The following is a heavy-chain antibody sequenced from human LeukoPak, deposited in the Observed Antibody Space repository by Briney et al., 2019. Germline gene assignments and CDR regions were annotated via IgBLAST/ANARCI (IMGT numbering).Heavy chain of an antibody. CDR3: TRDYGDYRADY. D-gene: IGHD4-17*01. J-gene: IGHJ4*02. CDR2: IRSKAYGGTT. V-gene: IGHV3-49*04. CDR1: GFTFGDYA. Sequence: GGSLRLSCAASGFTFGDYAVIWVRQAPGNGLEWVGFIRSKAYGGTTEYAASVKGRFSISRDDSRSSAYLQMNSLKTEDTAVYYCTRDYGDYRADYWGQGTLVTVSS.